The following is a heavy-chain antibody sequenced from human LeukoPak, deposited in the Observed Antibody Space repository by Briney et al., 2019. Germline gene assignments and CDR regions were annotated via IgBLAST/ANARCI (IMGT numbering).Heavy chain of an antibody. J-gene: IGHJ3*02. CDR3: ARAGVWDYSDSSGYHNAAFDI. CDR2: IKPNSGGT. Sequence: ASVKVSCKASGYTFTGYYMHWVRQAPGQGLEWMGWIKPNSGGTNYAQKFQGRVTMTRDTSISTAYMELSRLRSDDTAVYYCARAGVWDYSDSSGYHNAAFDIWGQGTMVPVSS. V-gene: IGHV1-2*02. CDR1: GYTFTGYY. D-gene: IGHD3-22*01.